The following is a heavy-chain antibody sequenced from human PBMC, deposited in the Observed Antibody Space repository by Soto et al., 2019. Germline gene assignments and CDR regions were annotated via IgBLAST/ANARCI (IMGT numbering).Heavy chain of an antibody. CDR2: IIPILGIA. V-gene: IGHV1-69*08. CDR3: ARDPSGGNNYFDY. CDR1: GDTFSTHI. J-gene: IGHJ4*02. D-gene: IGHD2-8*02. Sequence: QVQLVQSGAEMKKPGSSVKVSCKASGDTFSTHIISWVRQAPGQGLEWMGRIIPILGIANYAQKFQGRVTITADKSTSTAYMELRSLRSEDTAVYYCARDPSGGNNYFDYWGQGTLVTVSS.